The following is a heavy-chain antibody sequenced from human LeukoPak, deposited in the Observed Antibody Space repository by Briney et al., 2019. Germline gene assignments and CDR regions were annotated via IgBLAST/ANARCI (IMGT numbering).Heavy chain of an antibody. CDR2: MNPNSGNT. D-gene: IGHD2-2*01. V-gene: IGHV1-8*01. CDR3: ARVQREVVVPAATDAFDI. CDR1: GYTFSSYD. Sequence: GASVKVSCKASGYTFSSYDINWVRQATGQGLEWMGWMNPNSGNTGYAQKFQGRLTMTRDTSTSTVYMELSRLRSDDTAVYYCARVQREVVVPAATDAFDIWGQGTMVTVSS. J-gene: IGHJ3*02.